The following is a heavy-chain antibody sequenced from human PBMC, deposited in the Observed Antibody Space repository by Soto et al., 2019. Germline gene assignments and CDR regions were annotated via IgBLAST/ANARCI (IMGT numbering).Heavy chain of an antibody. CDR3: GRDGVGATTLGWFDP. CDR2: INPRSGDT. J-gene: IGHJ5*02. Sequence: QVQLVQSGAEVKKPGASVKVSCKASGYTFIGYYIHWVRQAPGQGLEWMGRINPRSGDTTYAQKCQGRLTMTRDTSISTAYIELSSMRADDTAVYSCGRDGVGATTLGWFDPWGQGALFTVSS. CDR1: GYTFIGYY. V-gene: IGHV1-2*06. D-gene: IGHD1-26*01.